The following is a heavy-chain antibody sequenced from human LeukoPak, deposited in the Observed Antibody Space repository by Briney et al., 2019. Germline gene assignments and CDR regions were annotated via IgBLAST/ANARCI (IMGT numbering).Heavy chain of an antibody. CDR2: INPSGGST. V-gene: IGHV1-46*01. CDR1: GYTFTSYY. Sequence: ASVKVSCKASGYTFTSYYMHWVRQAPGQGLEWMGIINPSGGSTSYAQKFQGRVTMTRDTSTSTVYMELSSLRSEDTAVYYCARATYYGSGSYYRSHNFDYWGQGTLVTVSS. J-gene: IGHJ4*02. D-gene: IGHD3-10*01. CDR3: ARATYYGSGSYYRSHNFDY.